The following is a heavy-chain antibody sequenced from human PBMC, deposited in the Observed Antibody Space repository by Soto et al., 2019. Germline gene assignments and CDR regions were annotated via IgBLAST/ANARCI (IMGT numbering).Heavy chain of an antibody. CDR2: ISGSGGST. CDR1: GFTFSTYA. Sequence: EVQLLESGGGLVQPGGSLRLSCAASGFTFSTYAMTWVRQAPAQGLEWVSGISGSGGSTYYADSVKGRFTISRDSSKNTLYLQMDSLRAEDTAVYYCAKKTDGSSHCGALDIWGQGTMVSVFS. D-gene: IGHD2-21*01. CDR3: AKKTDGSSHCGALDI. V-gene: IGHV3-23*01. J-gene: IGHJ3*02.